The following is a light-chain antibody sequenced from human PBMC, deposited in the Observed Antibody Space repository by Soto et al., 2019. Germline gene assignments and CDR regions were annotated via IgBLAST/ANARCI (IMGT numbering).Light chain of an antibody. Sequence: QSVLTQPPSASGTPGQRVTISCSGSSSNIGSNTVNWYQHLPGTAPKLLIYSNNHRPSGVPYRFSGSKSGTSASLAISGLQSADEADYYCAAWDDSLNGPNYVFGTGTKLTVL. J-gene: IGLJ1*01. CDR3: AAWDDSLNGPNYV. CDR1: SSNIGSNT. CDR2: SNN. V-gene: IGLV1-44*01.